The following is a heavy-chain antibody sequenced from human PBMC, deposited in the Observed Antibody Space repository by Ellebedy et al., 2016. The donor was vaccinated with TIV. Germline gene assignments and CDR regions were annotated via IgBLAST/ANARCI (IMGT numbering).Heavy chain of an antibody. J-gene: IGHJ3*02. CDR2: INPSGGST. CDR3: ARVGLGGQGRDAFDI. V-gene: IGHV1-46*01. CDR1: GYTFTSYY. D-gene: IGHD3-10*01. Sequence: ASVKVSXKASGYTFTSYYMHWVRQAPGQGLEWMGIINPSGGSTSYAQKFQGRVTMTRDTSTSTVYMELSSLRSEDTAVYYCARVGLGGQGRDAFDIWGQGTMVTVSS.